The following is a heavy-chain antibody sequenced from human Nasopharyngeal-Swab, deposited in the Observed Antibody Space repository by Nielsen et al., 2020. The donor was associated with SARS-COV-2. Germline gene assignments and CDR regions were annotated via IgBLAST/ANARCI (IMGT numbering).Heavy chain of an antibody. CDR3: AKDGVPGDDILTGYPAY. V-gene: IGHV3-30*18. Sequence: GESLKISCAASGFTFSSYDMHWVRQAPGKGLEWVAVISYDGSNKYYADSVKGRFTISRDNSKNTLYLQMNSLRAEDTAVYYCAKDGVPGDDILTGYPAYWSQGTLVTVSS. CDR2: ISYDGSNK. J-gene: IGHJ4*02. D-gene: IGHD3-9*01. CDR1: GFTFSSYD.